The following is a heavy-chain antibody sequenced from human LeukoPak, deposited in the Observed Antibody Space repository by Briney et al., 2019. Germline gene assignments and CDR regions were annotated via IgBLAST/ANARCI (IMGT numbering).Heavy chain of an antibody. CDR1: GFTFSSYS. CDR3: ARAETPYYYDSSGYFEN. Sequence: GGPLRLSCAASGFTFSSYSMNWVRQAPGKGLEWVSSISSSSSYIYYADSVKGRFTISRDNAKNSLYLQMNSLRAEDTAVYYCARAETPYYYDSSGYFENWGQGTLVTVSS. D-gene: IGHD3-22*01. CDR2: ISSSSSYI. V-gene: IGHV3-21*01. J-gene: IGHJ4*02.